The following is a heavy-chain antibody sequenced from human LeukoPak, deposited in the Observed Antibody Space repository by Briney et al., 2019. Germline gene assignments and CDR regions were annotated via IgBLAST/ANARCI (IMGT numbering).Heavy chain of an antibody. J-gene: IGHJ4*02. Sequence: GGSLRLSCAASGFTFSDYYMSWIRQAPGKGLEWVSSISSSSSYIYYADSVKGRFTISRDNAKNSLYLQMNSLRAEDTAVYYCASLYSSKTNDYWGQGTLVTVSS. D-gene: IGHD6-19*01. CDR3: ASLYSSKTNDY. CDR2: ISSSSSYI. CDR1: GFTFSDYY. V-gene: IGHV3-11*06.